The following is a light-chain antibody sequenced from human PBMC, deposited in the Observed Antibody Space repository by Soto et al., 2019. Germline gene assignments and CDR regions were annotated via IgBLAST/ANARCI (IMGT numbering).Light chain of an antibody. J-gene: IGKJ5*01. Sequence: EIVMTQSPATLSVSPGERATLSCRASQSVRSNLAWYQQTPGQAPRLVIYAASTRATGIPDRFSGSVSGTEFTLTISSLQSEDFAVYYCQQYNEWPPFTFGQGTRREIK. CDR3: QQYNEWPPFT. CDR2: AAS. CDR1: QSVRSN. V-gene: IGKV3-15*01.